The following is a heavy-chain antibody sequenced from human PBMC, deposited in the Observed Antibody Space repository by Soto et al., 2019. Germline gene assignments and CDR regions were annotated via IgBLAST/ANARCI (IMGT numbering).Heavy chain of an antibody. CDR3: AKVDSSGWYPPPYYYYGMDV. Sequence: GGSLRLSCAASGFTFSSYGMHWVRQAPGKGLEWVAVISYDGSNKYYADSVKGRFTISRDNSKNTLYLQMNSLRAEDTAVYYCAKVDSSGWYPPPYYYYGMDVWGQGTTVTVSS. V-gene: IGHV3-30*18. CDR1: GFTFSSYG. CDR2: ISYDGSNK. D-gene: IGHD6-19*01. J-gene: IGHJ6*02.